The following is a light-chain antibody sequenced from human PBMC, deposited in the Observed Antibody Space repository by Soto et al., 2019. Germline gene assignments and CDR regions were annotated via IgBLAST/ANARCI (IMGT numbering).Light chain of an antibody. CDR2: KAS. CDR1: QSISVW. CDR3: QQYNSYSPT. Sequence: DIQMTQSHSTLSASVGDRVTITCRASQSISVWLAWYQQKAGKAPNLLIYKASRLESGVPSRFSGSGSETAFTLTISGLQPGDSATYYCQQYNSYSPTFGQGTKVEVK. V-gene: IGKV1-5*03. J-gene: IGKJ1*01.